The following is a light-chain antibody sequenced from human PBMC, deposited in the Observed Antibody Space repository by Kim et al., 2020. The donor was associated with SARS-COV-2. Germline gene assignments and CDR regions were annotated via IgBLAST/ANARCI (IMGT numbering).Light chain of an antibody. V-gene: IGKV3-15*01. J-gene: IGKJ4*01. CDR3: LQYNNWPPLT. Sequence: PGERATLSCRASQSVNSDLAWYQQKPGQTPRLLIYGASTRATDIPARFSGSGSGTEFTLTISSLQSEDFAVYYCLQYNNWPPLTFGGGTKVDIK. CDR1: QSVNSD. CDR2: GAS.